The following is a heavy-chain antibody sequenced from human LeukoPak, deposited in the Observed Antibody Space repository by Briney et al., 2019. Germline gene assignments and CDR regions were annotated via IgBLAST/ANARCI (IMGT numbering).Heavy chain of an antibody. CDR2: ISYSGST. CDR1: GGPISSSSYY. J-gene: IGHJ5*02. V-gene: IGHV4-39*07. D-gene: IGHD5-24*01. Sequence: PSETLSHTCTVSGGPISSSSYYWGWIRQPPGKGLEWIGSISYSGSTYNNPSLKSRVTISVDTSKNQFSLKLTSVAAADTAVYYCARDPHGQIRPWGQGTLVTVSS. CDR3: ARDPHGQIRP.